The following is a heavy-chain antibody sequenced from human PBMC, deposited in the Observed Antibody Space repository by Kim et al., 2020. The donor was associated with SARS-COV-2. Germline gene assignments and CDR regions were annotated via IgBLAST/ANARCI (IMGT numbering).Heavy chain of an antibody. Sequence: GESLKISCKGSGYSFTSYWIGWVRQMPGKGLEWMGIIYPGDSDTRYSPSFQGQVTISADKSISTAYLQWSSLKASDTAMYYCARYEMATISHHYYYGMDVWGQGTTVTVSS. V-gene: IGHV5-51*01. J-gene: IGHJ6*02. CDR2: IYPGDSDT. CDR3: ARYEMATISHHYYYGMDV. D-gene: IGHD5-12*01. CDR1: GYSFTSYW.